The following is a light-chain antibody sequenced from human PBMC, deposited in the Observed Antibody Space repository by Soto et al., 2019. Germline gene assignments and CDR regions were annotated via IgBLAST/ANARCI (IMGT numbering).Light chain of an antibody. CDR2: DVS. Sequence: QSALTQPASVSGSPGQSITISCTGTSSDIGAYNYVSWFQHHPGKAPKLIIHDVSNRPSGVSSRFSGSKSGNTASLTISGLQEEDEADYHCSSYTTTRQYVFGTGTKLTVL. CDR1: SSDIGAYNY. V-gene: IGLV2-14*01. J-gene: IGLJ1*01. CDR3: SSYTTTRQYV.